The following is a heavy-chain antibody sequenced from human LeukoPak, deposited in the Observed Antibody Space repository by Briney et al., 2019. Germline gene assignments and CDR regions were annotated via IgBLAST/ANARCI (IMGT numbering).Heavy chain of an antibody. CDR2: ISWNSGYI. J-gene: IGHJ4*02. Sequence: GGSLRLSCTASDFNFSSYWMDWVRQAPGKGLEWLSIISWNSGYIGYADSVKGRFIISRDNAKKSLDLQMNSLRAEDTAFYYCAKVRGTYSSGYFFDYWGQGTLVTVSS. V-gene: IGHV3-9*01. CDR3: AKVRGTYSSGYFFDY. CDR1: DFNFSSYW. D-gene: IGHD6-19*01.